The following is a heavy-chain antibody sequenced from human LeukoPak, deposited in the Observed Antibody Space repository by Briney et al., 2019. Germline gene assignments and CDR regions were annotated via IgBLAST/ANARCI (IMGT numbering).Heavy chain of an antibody. J-gene: IGHJ4*02. CDR2: ISSSSSAL. CDR1: GFTFSSYS. V-gene: IGHV3-48*01. Sequence: PGGSLRLSCAASGFTFSSYSMNWVRKSPGRGLEWISYISSSSSALYYGDSVKGRFTISRDSATNSVSLQMDSLRPEDTAVYYCARGRGTSVYFDFWGQGTLVTVSS. CDR3: ARGRGTSVYFDF. D-gene: IGHD3-16*01.